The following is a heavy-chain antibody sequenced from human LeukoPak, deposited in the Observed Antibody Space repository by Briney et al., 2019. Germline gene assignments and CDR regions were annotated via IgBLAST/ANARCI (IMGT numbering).Heavy chain of an antibody. V-gene: IGHV3-23*01. J-gene: IGHJ4*03. Sequence: PGGSLRLSCAASGFTFSSYAMSWVRQAPGKGLEWVSGISGSGGTTYYADSVKGRFTISRDNSKNTLFLQMNSLRAEDTAVYYCAKVTPTFGGVIDNFDYWGQGTVVTVSS. CDR1: GFTFSSYA. CDR2: ISGSGGTT. CDR3: AKVTPTFGGVIDNFDY. D-gene: IGHD3-16*02.